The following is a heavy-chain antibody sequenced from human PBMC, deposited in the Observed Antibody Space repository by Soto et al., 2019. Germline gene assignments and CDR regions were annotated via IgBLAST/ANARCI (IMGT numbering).Heavy chain of an antibody. CDR2: IYYSGST. CDR1: GGSISSYY. J-gene: IGHJ5*02. Sequence: SETLSLTYTVSGGSISSYYWSWIRQPPGKGLEWIGNIYYSGSTNYNPSLKSRVAISLDTSRSQFSLTLHSVTAADTAIYYCARDRHNNFFDPWGQGTLVTVSS. V-gene: IGHV4-59*12. D-gene: IGHD6-6*01. CDR3: ARDRHNNFFDP.